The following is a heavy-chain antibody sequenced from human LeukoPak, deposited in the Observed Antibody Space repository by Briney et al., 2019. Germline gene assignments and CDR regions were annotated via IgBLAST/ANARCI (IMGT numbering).Heavy chain of an antibody. J-gene: IGHJ3*02. Sequence: SETLSLTCAVYGGSFSGYYWSWIRRPPGKGLEWIGEINHSGSTNYNPSLKSRVTISVDTSKNQFSLKLSSVTAADTAVYYCQVYYYDSSGYPDAFDIWGQGTMVTVSS. CDR1: GGSFSGYY. V-gene: IGHV4-34*01. D-gene: IGHD3-22*01. CDR3: QVYYYDSSGYPDAFDI. CDR2: INHSGST.